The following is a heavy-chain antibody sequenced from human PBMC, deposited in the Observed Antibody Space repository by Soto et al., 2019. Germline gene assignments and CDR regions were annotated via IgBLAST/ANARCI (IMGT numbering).Heavy chain of an antibody. Sequence: ASVKVSCKASGYTFTGDYMHWVRQAPGQGLEWMGWINPNSGGTNYAQKFQGRVTMTRDTSISTAYMELSRLRSDDTAVYYCARGWNHYGDYVWFDPWGQGTLVTVSS. CDR2: INPNSGGT. CDR3: ARGWNHYGDYVWFDP. D-gene: IGHD4-17*01. CDR1: GYTFTGDY. J-gene: IGHJ5*02. V-gene: IGHV1-2*02.